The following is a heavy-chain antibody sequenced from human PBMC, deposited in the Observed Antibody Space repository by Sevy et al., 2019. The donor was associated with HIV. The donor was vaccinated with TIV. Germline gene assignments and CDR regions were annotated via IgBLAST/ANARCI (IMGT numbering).Heavy chain of an antibody. CDR2: ISGNGENR. J-gene: IGHJ3*02. V-gene: IGHV3-23*01. CDR1: EFTFSSHA. D-gene: IGHD3-3*02. CDR3: ARDGRGISAFDI. Sequence: GGSLRLSCAASEFTFSSHAVSWVRQAPWKGLEWVSAISGNGENRHYADSVRGRFTISRDNFKNTLYLQMNSLRAEDTALYYCARDGRGISAFDIWGQGTMVTVSS.